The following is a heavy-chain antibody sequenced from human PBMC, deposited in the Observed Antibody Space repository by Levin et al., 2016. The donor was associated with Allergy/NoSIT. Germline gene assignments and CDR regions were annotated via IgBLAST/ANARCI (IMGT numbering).Heavy chain of an antibody. J-gene: IGHJ4*02. CDR1: GFTFSSYS. V-gene: IGHV3-21*01. CDR3: ASGSSRRTYYFDY. Sequence: GESLKISCAASGFTFSSYSMNWVRQAPGKGLEWVSSISSSSSYIYYADSVKGRFTISRDNAKNSLYLQMNSLRAEDTAVYYCASGSSRRTYYFDYWGQGTLVTVSS. CDR2: ISSSSSYI. D-gene: IGHD1-26*01.